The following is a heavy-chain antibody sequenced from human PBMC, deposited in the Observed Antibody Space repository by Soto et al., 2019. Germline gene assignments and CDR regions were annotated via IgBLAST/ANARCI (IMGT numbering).Heavy chain of an antibody. J-gene: IGHJ5*02. D-gene: IGHD2-21*02. CDR3: ARGGNSVTGSWSFENWLDP. Sequence: QVQLVQSGAEVKKPGASVKVPCKASGYIFTDYYIHWVRQTPGQGLEWMGFIAPNNGYTHYAQKFQGRVSLTRDTSSSTAYMELSGLKSDDTAVYSCARGGNSVTGSWSFENWLDPWGQGTLVTVSS. V-gene: IGHV1-2*02. CDR2: IAPNNGYT. CDR1: GYIFTDYY.